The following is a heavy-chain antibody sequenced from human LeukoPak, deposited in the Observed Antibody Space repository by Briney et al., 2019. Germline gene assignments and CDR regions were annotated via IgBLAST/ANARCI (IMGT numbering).Heavy chain of an antibody. D-gene: IGHD3-10*01. J-gene: IGHJ4*02. Sequence: GGSLRLSCAASGFTFSSYAMHWVRQAPGKGLEYVSAISSNGGSTYYANSVKGRFAISRDNSKNTLYLQMGSLRAEDMAVYYCARGRVLLWFGESDYWGQGTLVTVSS. CDR1: GFTFSSYA. CDR3: ARGRVLLWFGESDY. CDR2: ISSNGGST. V-gene: IGHV3-64*01.